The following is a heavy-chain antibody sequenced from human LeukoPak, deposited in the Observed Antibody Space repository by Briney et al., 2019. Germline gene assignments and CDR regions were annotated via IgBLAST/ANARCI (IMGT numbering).Heavy chain of an antibody. CDR3: ARGAPSSSGWLYYGMDV. D-gene: IGHD6-19*01. J-gene: IGHJ6*02. V-gene: IGHV3-66*01. CDR2: IYSGGSA. CDR1: GFTVSSNY. Sequence: GGSLRLSCAVSGFTVSSNYMNWVRQAPGKGLEWVSVIYSGGSAYYADSVKGRFTISRDNSKNTLYLQMNSLRAEDTAVYYCARGAPSSSGWLYYGMDVWGQGTTVTVSS.